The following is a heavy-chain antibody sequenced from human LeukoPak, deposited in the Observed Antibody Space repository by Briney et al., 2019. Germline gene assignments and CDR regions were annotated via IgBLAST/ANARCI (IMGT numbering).Heavy chain of an antibody. CDR3: ARASNDYGDYDY. CDR1: GFTFSSYA. D-gene: IGHD4-17*01. Sequence: GGSLRLSCAASGFTFSSYAMHWVRQAPGKGLGWVAVISYDGSNKYYADSVKGRFTISRDNSKNTLYLQMNGLRAEDTAVYYCARASNDYGDYDYWGQGTLVTVSS. CDR2: ISYDGSNK. J-gene: IGHJ4*02. V-gene: IGHV3-30*04.